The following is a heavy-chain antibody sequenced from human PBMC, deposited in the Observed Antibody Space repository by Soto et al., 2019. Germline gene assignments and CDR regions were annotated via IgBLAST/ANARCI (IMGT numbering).Heavy chain of an antibody. Sequence: EVQLVESGGGLLQPGGSLRLSCAASGFTFSSYWMHWVRQAPGKGLVLVSRINSDGSSTNYADSVKGRFTISRDNATNTLYLQRSSLGAEDTAVYYCARDQRSNYGPAYYFDYWGQGTLVTVSS. CDR1: GFTFSSYW. J-gene: IGHJ4*02. D-gene: IGHD5-18*01. CDR3: ARDQRSNYGPAYYFDY. V-gene: IGHV3-74*01. CDR2: INSDGSST.